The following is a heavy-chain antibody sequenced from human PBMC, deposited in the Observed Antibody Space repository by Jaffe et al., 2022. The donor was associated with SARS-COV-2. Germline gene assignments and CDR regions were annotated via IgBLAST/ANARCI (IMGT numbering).Heavy chain of an antibody. CDR3: ARKNTAMVYWYFDL. CDR2: IYYSGST. Sequence: QVQLQESGPGLVKPSETLSLTCTVSGGSISSYYWSWIRQPPGKGLEWIGYIYYSGSTNYNPSLKSRVTISVDTSKNQFSLKLSSVTAADTAVYYCARKNTAMVYWYFDLWGRGTLVTVSS. CDR1: GGSISSYY. J-gene: IGHJ2*01. V-gene: IGHV4-59*08. D-gene: IGHD5-18*01.